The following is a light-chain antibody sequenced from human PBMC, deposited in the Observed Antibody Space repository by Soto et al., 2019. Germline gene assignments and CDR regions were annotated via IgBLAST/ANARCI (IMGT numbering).Light chain of an antibody. Sequence: IHLPQSPSTLSASVGDRFTISCRASQSISSWLAWYQQKPGKAPKLLIYDASSLESGVPSRFSGSGSGTEFTLTISSLQPDDFATYYCQQYNSYSPQYTFGQGTRLEIK. J-gene: IGKJ5*01. V-gene: IGKV1-5*01. CDR2: DAS. CDR1: QSISSW. CDR3: QQYNSYSPQYT.